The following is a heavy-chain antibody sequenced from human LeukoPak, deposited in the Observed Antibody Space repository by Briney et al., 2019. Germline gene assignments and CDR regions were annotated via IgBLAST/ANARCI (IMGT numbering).Heavy chain of an antibody. D-gene: IGHD4-17*01. Sequence: WVRQPPGKGLEWIGSIYYSGSTYYNPSLKSRVTISVDTSKNQFSLKLSSVTAADTAVYYCARETLGGEMTTVTTSSNYWGQGTLVTVSS. V-gene: IGHV4-39*07. J-gene: IGHJ4*02. CDR2: IYYSGST. CDR3: ARETLGGEMTTVTTSSNY.